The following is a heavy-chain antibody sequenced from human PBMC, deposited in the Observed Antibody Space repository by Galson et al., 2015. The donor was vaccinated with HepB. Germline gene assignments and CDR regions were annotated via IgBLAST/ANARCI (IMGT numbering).Heavy chain of an antibody. J-gene: IGHJ6*02. CDR3: AKDLPRRNYSPQGYYYGMDV. D-gene: IGHD2-15*01. V-gene: IGHV3-30*18. Sequence: SLRLSCAASGFTFSIYGMHWVRQAPGKGLEWVAIISYDGNDKYYGDSVQGRVTISRDNSKNTLYLQMDSLRAEDTAVYYCAKDLPRRNYSPQGYYYGMDVWGQGTTVTVSS. CDR2: ISYDGNDK. CDR1: GFTFSIYG.